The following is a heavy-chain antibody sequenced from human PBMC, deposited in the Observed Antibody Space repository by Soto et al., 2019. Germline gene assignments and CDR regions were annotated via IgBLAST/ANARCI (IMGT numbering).Heavy chain of an antibody. Sequence: GGSLRLSCAASGFTFSNAWMSWVRQAPGKGLEWVGRIKSKTSGGTTDYAAPVIGRFTISRDDSKNTLYLQMNSLKTEDTAVYYCNTDDPINRSWGQGTLVTVSS. CDR2: IKSKTSGGTT. J-gene: IGHJ5*02. V-gene: IGHV3-15*01. CDR1: GFTFSNAW. CDR3: NTDDPINRS.